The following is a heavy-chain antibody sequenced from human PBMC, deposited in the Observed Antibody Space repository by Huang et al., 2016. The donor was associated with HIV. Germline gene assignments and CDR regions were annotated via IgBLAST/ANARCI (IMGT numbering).Heavy chain of an antibody. Sequence: QVQLVQSGAEVKKPGASVKGSCKASGYTFTGYYMHWVRQAPGQGLEGMGWCNPKSGGTNYAQKFQGRVTMTRDTSISTAYMELSRLRSDDTAVYYCAREVVSATGYYYYGMDVWGQGTTVTVSS. CDR3: AREVVSATGYYYYGMDV. V-gene: IGHV1-2*02. CDR2: CNPKSGGT. J-gene: IGHJ6*02. D-gene: IGHD2-15*01. CDR1: GYTFTGYY.